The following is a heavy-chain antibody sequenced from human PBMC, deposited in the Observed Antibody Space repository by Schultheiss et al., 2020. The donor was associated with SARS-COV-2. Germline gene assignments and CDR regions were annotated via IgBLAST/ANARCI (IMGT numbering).Heavy chain of an antibody. D-gene: IGHD3-10*01. Sequence: GGSLRLSCAASGFTFSSYAMHWVRQAPGKGLEWVAVISYDGSNKYYADSVKGRFTISRDNSKNTLYLQMNSLRAEDTAVYYCANTRFGELFLSDYYYYYGMDVWGQGTTVTVSS. J-gene: IGHJ6*02. V-gene: IGHV3-30*04. CDR1: GFTFSSYA. CDR3: ANTRFGELFLSDYYYYYGMDV. CDR2: ISYDGSNK.